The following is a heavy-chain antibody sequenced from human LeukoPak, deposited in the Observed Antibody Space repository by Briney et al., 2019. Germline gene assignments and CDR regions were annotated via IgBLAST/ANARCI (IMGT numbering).Heavy chain of an antibody. Sequence: SETLSLSCTVSGGSISSSSYYWGWIRQPPGKGLEWCGSIYYSGSTYYNPSLKTRVTISVDTSKNQFSLKLSSVTAADTAVYYCARDIYQLLYRADSRNNWFDPWGQGTLVTVSS. CDR1: GGSISSSSYY. CDR3: ARDIYQLLYRADSRNNWFDP. CDR2: IYYSGST. D-gene: IGHD2-2*02. V-gene: IGHV4-39*07. J-gene: IGHJ5*02.